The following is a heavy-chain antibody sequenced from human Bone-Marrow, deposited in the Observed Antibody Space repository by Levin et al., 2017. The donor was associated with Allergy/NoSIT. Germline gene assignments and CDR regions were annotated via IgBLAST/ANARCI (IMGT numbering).Heavy chain of an antibody. CDR1: GFTFDDYA. CDR3: AKDIRKYYYDSSGYFDY. Sequence: SCAASGFTFDDYAMHWVRQAPGKGLEWVSGISWNSGSIGYADSVKGRFTISRDNAKNSLYLQMNSLRAEDTALYYCAKDIRKYYYDSSGYFDYWGQGTLVTVSS. J-gene: IGHJ4*02. D-gene: IGHD3-22*01. CDR2: ISWNSGSI. V-gene: IGHV3-9*01.